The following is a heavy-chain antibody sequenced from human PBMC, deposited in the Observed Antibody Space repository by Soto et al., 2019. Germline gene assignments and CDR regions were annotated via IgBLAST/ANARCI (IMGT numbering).Heavy chain of an antibody. Sequence: SETLSLTCAVDGVSFSCYYLSWLRPPPGKGLEWIGEINHSGSTNYNPSLKSRVTISVDTSKNQFSLKLSSVTAADTAVYYCARAKAPLYSSSWYWFDHWGQGTLVTVSS. J-gene: IGHJ5*02. CDR2: INHSGST. V-gene: IGHV4-34*01. CDR1: GVSFSCYY. CDR3: ARAKAPLYSSSWYWFDH. D-gene: IGHD6-13*01.